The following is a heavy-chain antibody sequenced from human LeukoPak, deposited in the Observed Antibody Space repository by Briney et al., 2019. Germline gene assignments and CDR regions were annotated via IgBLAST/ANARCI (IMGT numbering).Heavy chain of an antibody. CDR1: GFTFSSYG. CDR3: AKDEGPYCSSTSCYPDDY. V-gene: IGHV3-30*18. J-gene: IGHJ4*02. D-gene: IGHD2-2*01. CDR2: ISYDGSNK. Sequence: PGGSLRLSCAASGFTFSSYGMHWVRQAPGKGLERVAVISYDGSNKYYADSVKGRFTISRDNSKNTLYLQMNSLRAEDTAVYYCAKDEGPYCSSTSCYPDDYWGQGTLVTVSS.